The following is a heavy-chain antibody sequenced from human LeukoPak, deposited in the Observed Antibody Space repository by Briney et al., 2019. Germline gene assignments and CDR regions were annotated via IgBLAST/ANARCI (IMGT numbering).Heavy chain of an antibody. V-gene: IGHV4-38-2*01. D-gene: IGHD4-23*01. J-gene: IGHJ4*02. CDR3: GRHEAGYGGSDDY. Sequence: SETLSLTCAVSGYSITSGYYWGWIRQPPGKGLEWVGSIYHRGTTYYNPSLKTRVTISIDTSKNQFSLNVNSVTAADTAVYYCGRHEAGYGGSDDYWGQGTLVTVSP. CDR1: GYSITSGYY. CDR2: IYHRGTT.